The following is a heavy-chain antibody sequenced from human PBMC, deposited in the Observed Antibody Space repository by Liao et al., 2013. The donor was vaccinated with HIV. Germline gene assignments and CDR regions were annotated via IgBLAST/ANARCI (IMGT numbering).Heavy chain of an antibody. Sequence: QVQLQQWGAGLLKPSETLSLTCAVSGASFSHYYWSWIRQPPGKGLEWIAEINHSGTATYHPSLESRVTISVDTSRNQFSLNLVSVTAADTAVYYCARVTVGRWLTLRRETLGAYWGPGTLVTVSS. D-gene: IGHD5-24*01. CDR1: GASFSHYY. J-gene: IGHJ4*02. CDR2: INHSGTA. V-gene: IGHV4-34*01. CDR3: ARVTVGRWLTLRRETLGAY.